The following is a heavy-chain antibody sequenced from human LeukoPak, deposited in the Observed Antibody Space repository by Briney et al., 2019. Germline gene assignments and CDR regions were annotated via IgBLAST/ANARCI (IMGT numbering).Heavy chain of an antibody. V-gene: IGHV3-23*01. D-gene: IGHD6-13*01. Sequence: GGSLRLSCAASGFPFSSYAMSWVRQAPGKGLEWVSSVSGSGGSTYYADSVKGRFTISRDNSKNTLYLQMNSLRAEDTAVYYCAKPIFRQMAAAGEFDYWGQGTLVTVSS. J-gene: IGHJ4*02. CDR1: GFPFSSYA. CDR2: VSGSGGST. CDR3: AKPIFRQMAAAGEFDY.